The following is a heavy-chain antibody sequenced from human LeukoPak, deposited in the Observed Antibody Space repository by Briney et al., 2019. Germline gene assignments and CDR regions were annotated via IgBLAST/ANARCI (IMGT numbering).Heavy chain of an antibody. V-gene: IGHV5-51*01. Sequence: GESLKISCKGSGYNFTNYGIGWVRQMPGKGLEWMGIIYPADSYTRYSPSFRGQVTISADKAISIAYLHLSSLKASDTAMYYCARLHDPYGMDVLGQGTTVTVSS. J-gene: IGHJ6*02. CDR3: ARLHDPYGMDV. D-gene: IGHD1-1*01. CDR1: GYNFTNYG. CDR2: IYPADSYT.